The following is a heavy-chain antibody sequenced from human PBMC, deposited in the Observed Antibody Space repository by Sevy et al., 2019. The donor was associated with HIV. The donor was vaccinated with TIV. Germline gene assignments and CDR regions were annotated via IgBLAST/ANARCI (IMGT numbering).Heavy chain of an antibody. D-gene: IGHD3-10*01. Sequence: GGSLRLSCAASGFTFSSYGMHWVRQAPGKGLEWVAVVSYDGSNKYYADSVKGRFTISGDNSKNTLYLQMNSLRAEDTAVYYCAKDLRRGVPDYWGQGTLVTVSS. J-gene: IGHJ4*02. V-gene: IGHV3-30*18. CDR1: GFTFSSYG. CDR3: AKDLRRGVPDY. CDR2: VSYDGSNK.